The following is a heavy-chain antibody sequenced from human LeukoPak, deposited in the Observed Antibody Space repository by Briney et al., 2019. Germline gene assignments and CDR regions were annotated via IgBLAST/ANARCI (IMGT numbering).Heavy chain of an antibody. J-gene: IGHJ4*02. D-gene: IGHD5-18*01. CDR2: ISAYNGNT. CDR3: ARGSRGYSYGYSDY. CDR1: GYTFTSYG. Sequence: ASVKVPCKASGYTFTSYGISWVRQAPGQGLEWMGWISAYNGNTNYAQKLQGRVTMTTDTSTSTAYMELRSLRSDDTAVYYCARGSRGYSYGYSDYWGQGTLVTVSS. V-gene: IGHV1-18*01.